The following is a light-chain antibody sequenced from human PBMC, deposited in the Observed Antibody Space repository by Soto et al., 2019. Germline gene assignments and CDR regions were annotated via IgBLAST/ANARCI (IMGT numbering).Light chain of an antibody. J-gene: IGKJ1*01. V-gene: IGKV1-5*03. CDR2: KAS. Sequence: DIQMTQSPSPLSASVGDRVTITCRASQSISDLLAWYQQKPGKAPKLLIYKASSLKSGVPSRFSGSGSGTEYTLTISSLQPDDFASYYCQQYNGYWTFGQGTKVEIK. CDR1: QSISDL. CDR3: QQYNGYWT.